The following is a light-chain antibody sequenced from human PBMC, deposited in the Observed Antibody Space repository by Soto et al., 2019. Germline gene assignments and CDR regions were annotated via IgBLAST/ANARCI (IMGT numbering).Light chain of an antibody. CDR3: QQYNGLSYT. J-gene: IGKJ2*01. V-gene: IGKV1-5*01. Sequence: DIPMTQSPSTLSASVGDRVTITCRASESISYWLAWYQQKPGKAPKFLIYDASSLKSGVPSRFSGSGSGTEFTLTISSLQPDDFATYYCQQYNGLSYTFGQGTKLEI. CDR2: DAS. CDR1: ESISYW.